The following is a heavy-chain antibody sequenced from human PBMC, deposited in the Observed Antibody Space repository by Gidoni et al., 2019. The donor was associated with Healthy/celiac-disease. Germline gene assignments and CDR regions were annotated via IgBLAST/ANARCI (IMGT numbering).Heavy chain of an antibody. D-gene: IGHD6-19*01. CDR1: GFPFSSYW. CDR2: IKQDGSEK. Sequence: EVQLVESGGGLVQPGGSLRLSCSASGFPFSSYWMSWVRQAPGKGLEWVANIKQDGSEKYYVDSVKGRFTISRDNAKNSLYLQMNSLRAEDTAVYYCARDSQWLVDYWGQGTLVTVSS. CDR3: ARDSQWLVDY. V-gene: IGHV3-7*01. J-gene: IGHJ4*02.